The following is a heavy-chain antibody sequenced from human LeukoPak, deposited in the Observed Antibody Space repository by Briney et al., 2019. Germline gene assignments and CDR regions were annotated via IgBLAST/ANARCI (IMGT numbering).Heavy chain of an antibody. CDR3: ARDRDGYADY. V-gene: IGHV3-30-3*01. Sequence: PGGSLRLSCAASGFTFSSYAMHWVRQAPGKGLEWVAVISYDGSNKYYADSVKGRFTISRDNSKNTLYLQMNSLRAEDTAMYYCARDRDGYADYWGQGTLVTVSS. CDR2: ISYDGSNK. CDR1: GFTFSSYA. J-gene: IGHJ4*02. D-gene: IGHD5-18*01.